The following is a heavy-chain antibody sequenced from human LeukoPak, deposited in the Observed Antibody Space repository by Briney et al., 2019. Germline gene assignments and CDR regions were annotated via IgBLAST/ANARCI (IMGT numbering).Heavy chain of an antibody. CDR2: INQDGSEK. CDR3: ARLYYDDGSGYRHFDY. Sequence: GGSLRLSCAASGFTFSNFWMSWVRQAPGKGLEWVAKINQDGSEKYDVDSVKGRFTISRDNARNLLYLYMNSLRADDTAVYYCARLYYDDGSGYRHFDYWGQGTPVPVSS. V-gene: IGHV3-7*01. CDR1: GFTFSNFW. D-gene: IGHD3-22*01. J-gene: IGHJ4*02.